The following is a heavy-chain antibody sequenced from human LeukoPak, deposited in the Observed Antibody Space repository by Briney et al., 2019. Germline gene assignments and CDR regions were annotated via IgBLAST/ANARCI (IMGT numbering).Heavy chain of an antibody. CDR1: SGSINSYY. CDR3: GRQGYTASYYFLDF. D-gene: IGHD1-26*01. V-gene: IGHV4-4*07. CDR2: IYTTGAT. Sequence: SETLSLTCTVSSGSINSYYWGWVRQPPGKGLEWIGRIYTTGATQYNPSLKSRVTMSIDTSTTQFSLNLRSMTAADTAVYYCGRQGYTASYYFLDFWSQGTLVAVS. J-gene: IGHJ4*02.